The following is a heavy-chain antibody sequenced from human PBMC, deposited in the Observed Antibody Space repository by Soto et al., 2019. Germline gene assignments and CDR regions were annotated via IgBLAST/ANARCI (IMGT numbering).Heavy chain of an antibody. CDR2: ISGSRGST. V-gene: IGHV3-23*01. D-gene: IGHD2-15*01. J-gene: IGHJ3*02. Sequence: EVQLLESGGGLVQPGGSLRLSCAASGFTFSSYAMSWVRQAPGKGLEWVSAISGSRGSTYYADSVKGRFTISRDNSKNTLYLQMNSLRAEDTAVYYCAKSRYRYCSGGSCYFPAFDIWGQGTMVTVSS. CDR3: AKSRYRYCSGGSCYFPAFDI. CDR1: GFTFSSYA.